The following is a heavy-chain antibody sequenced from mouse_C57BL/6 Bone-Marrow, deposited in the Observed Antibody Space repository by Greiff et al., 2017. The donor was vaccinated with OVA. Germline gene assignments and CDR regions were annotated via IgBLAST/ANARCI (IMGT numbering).Heavy chain of an antibody. D-gene: IGHD3-2*02. Sequence: QVQLQQPGAELVRPGSSVKLSCKASGYTFTSYWMDWVKQRPGQGLEWIVNIYPSDSETHYNQKFKDKATLTVDKSSSTAYMQLSSLTSEDSAVYYCASGSGYVAYWGQGTLVTVSA. J-gene: IGHJ3*01. V-gene: IGHV1-61*01. CDR3: ASGSGYVAY. CDR1: GYTFTSYW. CDR2: IYPSDSET.